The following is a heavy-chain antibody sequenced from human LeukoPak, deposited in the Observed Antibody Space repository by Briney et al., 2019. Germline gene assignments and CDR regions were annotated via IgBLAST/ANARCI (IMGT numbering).Heavy chain of an antibody. CDR1: GYSISSGYY. J-gene: IGHJ6*03. Sequence: PSETLSLTCTVSGYSISSGYYWGWIWQPPGKGLEWIGSIYHSGSTYYNPSLKSRVTISVDTSKNQFSLKLSSVTAADTAVYYCAAASGSYYYYYMDVWGKGTTVTVSS. D-gene: IGHD1-26*01. CDR3: AAASGSYYYYYMDV. CDR2: IYHSGST. V-gene: IGHV4-38-2*02.